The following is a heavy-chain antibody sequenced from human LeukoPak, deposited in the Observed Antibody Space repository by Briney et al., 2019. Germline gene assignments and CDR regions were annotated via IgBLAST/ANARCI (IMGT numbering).Heavy chain of an antibody. D-gene: IGHD6-19*01. CDR3: AAQWLVLGAFDY. CDR2: ISGSGGST. Sequence: HPGGSLRLSCAASGFTFSSYAMSWVRQAPGKGLEWVSAISGSGGSTYYADSVKGRFTISRDNSKNTLYLQMNSLRAEDTAVYYYAAQWLVLGAFDYWGQGTLVTVSS. V-gene: IGHV3-23*01. CDR1: GFTFSSYA. J-gene: IGHJ4*02.